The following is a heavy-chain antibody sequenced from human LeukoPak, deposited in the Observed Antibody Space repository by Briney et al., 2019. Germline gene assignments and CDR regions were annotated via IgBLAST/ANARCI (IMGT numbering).Heavy chain of an antibody. CDR1: GYTFTGYY. CDR2: INPNSGGT. V-gene: IGHV1-2*06. J-gene: IGHJ4*02. CDR3: ARDPKRESVGSGRIDY. Sequence: GASVKVSCKASGYTFTGYYMHWVRQAPGQGLEWMGRINPNSGGTNYAQKFQGRVTMTRDTSISTAYMELSGLRSDDTAVYYCARDPKRESVGSGRIDYWGQGTLVTVSS. D-gene: IGHD1-14*01.